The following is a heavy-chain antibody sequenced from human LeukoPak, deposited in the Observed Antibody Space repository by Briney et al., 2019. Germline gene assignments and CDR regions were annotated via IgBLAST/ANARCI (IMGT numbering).Heavy chain of an antibody. CDR2: ISSASSTI. D-gene: IGHD1-26*01. J-gene: IGHJ3*02. V-gene: IGHV3-11*01. Sequence: GGSLRLSCAASGFTFSDYYMNWIRQAPGRGLEWVSYISSASSTIYYADSVKGRFTISRDNAKNSLYLQVNSLRAEDTAVYYCARGGVIVGATGGAFDIWGQGTMVTVSS. CDR3: ARGGVIVGATGGAFDI. CDR1: GFTFSDYY.